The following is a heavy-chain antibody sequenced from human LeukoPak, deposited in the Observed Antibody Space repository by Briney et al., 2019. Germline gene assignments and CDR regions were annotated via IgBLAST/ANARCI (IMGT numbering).Heavy chain of an antibody. Sequence: SETLSLTWAVYGGSFSGYYWSWIRQPPGKGLEWIGEINHSGSTNYNPSLKSRVTISVDTSKNQFSLKLSSVTAADTAVYYCARSAYSSSWYSSTNYYYYMDVWGKGTTVTVSS. CDR3: ARSAYSSSWYSSTNYYYYMDV. D-gene: IGHD6-13*01. CDR1: GGSFSGYY. V-gene: IGHV4-34*01. CDR2: INHSGST. J-gene: IGHJ6*03.